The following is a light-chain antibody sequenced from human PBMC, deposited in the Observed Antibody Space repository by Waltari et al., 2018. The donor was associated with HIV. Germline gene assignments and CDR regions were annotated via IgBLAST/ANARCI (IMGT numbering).Light chain of an antibody. CDR2: EDN. CDR1: TGRIARNY. Sequence: NFMLPQPHSRSEPPRKTLTISCTRSTGRIARNYVHCHLHRPGTAPTTVIYEDNQRPSGVPDRFSGSIDSSSNSASLTISGLKTEDEADYYCQSYDSSNHWVFGGGTKLTVL. V-gene: IGLV6-57*03. J-gene: IGLJ3*02. CDR3: QSYDSSNHWV.